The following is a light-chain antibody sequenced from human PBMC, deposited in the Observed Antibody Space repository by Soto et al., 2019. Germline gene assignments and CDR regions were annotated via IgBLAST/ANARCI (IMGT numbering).Light chain of an antibody. CDR2: GAS. V-gene: IGKV3-20*01. Sequence: EIVWTQSPGTLSLSPGERVTLSCRASQSVTRSFLAWYQQKPGQAPRLLIYGASSRPTGIPDRFSGSGSGTDVTLTISRLEPEDFAVYYCHQYGSSPQAFGPGTKVDIK. J-gene: IGKJ3*01. CDR3: HQYGSSPQA. CDR1: QSVTRSF.